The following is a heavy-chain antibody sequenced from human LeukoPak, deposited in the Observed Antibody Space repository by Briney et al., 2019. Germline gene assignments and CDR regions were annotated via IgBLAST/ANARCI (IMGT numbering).Heavy chain of an antibody. CDR1: GYTFTSYW. D-gene: IGHD2-2*01. V-gene: IGHV5-51*01. CDR2: IYPGDSDI. J-gene: IGHJ4*02. CDR3: ARGSTSYLGPYDY. Sequence: GESLKISCKGSGYTFTSYWIGWVRQMPGKGLEWMGIIYPGDSDIRYSPSFQGQVTISADKSISTAYLQWSSLKASDTAMYYCARGSTSYLGPYDYWGQGTLVTVSS.